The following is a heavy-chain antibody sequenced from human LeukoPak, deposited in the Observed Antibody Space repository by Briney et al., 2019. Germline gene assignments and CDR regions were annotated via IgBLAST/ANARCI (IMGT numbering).Heavy chain of an antibody. J-gene: IGHJ4*02. CDR1: GGSFSGYY. CDR3: ARGLYDYYFDY. D-gene: IGHD3-3*01. Sequence: SETLSLTCAVYGGSFSGYYWSWIRQPPGKGLEWIGEINHSGSTNYNPSLKSRVTMSVDTSKNQFSLKLRSVTAADTAVYYCARGLYDYYFDYWGQGTLVTVSS. CDR2: INHSGST. V-gene: IGHV4-34*01.